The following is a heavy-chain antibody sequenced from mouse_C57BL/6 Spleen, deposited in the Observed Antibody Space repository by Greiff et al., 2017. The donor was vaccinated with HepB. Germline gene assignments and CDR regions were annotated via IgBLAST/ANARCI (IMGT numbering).Heavy chain of an antibody. J-gene: IGHJ3*01. D-gene: IGHD2-2*01. CDR1: GYTFTSYW. Sequence: VQLQQSGAELVKPGASVKVSCKASGYTFTSYWMHWVKQRPGQGLEWIGRIHPSDSDTNYNQKFKGKATLTVDKSSSTAYMQLSSLTSEDSAVYYCAIEGYGYFDWFAYWGQGTLVTVSA. V-gene: IGHV1-74*01. CDR2: IHPSDSDT. CDR3: AIEGYGYFDWFAY.